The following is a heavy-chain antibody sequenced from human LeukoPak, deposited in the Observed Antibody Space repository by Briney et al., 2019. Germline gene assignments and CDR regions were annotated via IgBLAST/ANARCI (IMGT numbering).Heavy chain of an antibody. Sequence: GGSLRLSCAASGFTFSSYGMHWVRQAPGKGLEWVAVIWYDGSNKYYADSVKGRFTISRDNSKNTLYLQMNSLRAEDTAVYYCARDRGHLLYSYGQGYWGQGTLVTVSS. CDR2: IWYDGSNK. J-gene: IGHJ4*02. CDR1: GFTFSSYG. CDR3: ARDRGHLLYSYGQGY. D-gene: IGHD5-18*01. V-gene: IGHV3-33*08.